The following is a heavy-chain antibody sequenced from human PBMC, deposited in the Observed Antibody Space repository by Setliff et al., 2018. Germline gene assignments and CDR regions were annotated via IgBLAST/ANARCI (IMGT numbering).Heavy chain of an antibody. V-gene: IGHV1-2*02. CDR3: AREPYDYIWGSYRSPYFDH. CDR1: GYTFVGYY. D-gene: IGHD3-16*02. J-gene: IGHJ4*02. CDR2: INPKTGGT. Sequence: ASVKVSCKASGYTFVGYYLHWVRQAPGQGLEWMGWINPKTGGTNYAQKFQGRVTMTRDASINTAFMHLSSLKSDDMAVYYCAREPYDYIWGSYRSPYFDHWCQGALVTVSS.